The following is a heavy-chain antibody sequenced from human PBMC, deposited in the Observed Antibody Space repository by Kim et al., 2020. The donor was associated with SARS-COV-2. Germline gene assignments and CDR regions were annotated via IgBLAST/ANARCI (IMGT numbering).Heavy chain of an antibody. V-gene: IGHV3-20*04. D-gene: IGHD3-3*01. CDR2: INWNGGST. CDR1: GFTFDDYG. J-gene: IGHJ4*02. CDR3: ARDGGSSIFGVVDPVFVDY. Sequence: GGSLRLSCAASGFTFDDYGMSWVRQAPGKGLEWVSGINWNGGSTGYADSVKGRFTISRDNAKNSLYLQMNSLRAEDTALYYCARDGGSSIFGVVDPVFVDYWGQGTLVTVSS.